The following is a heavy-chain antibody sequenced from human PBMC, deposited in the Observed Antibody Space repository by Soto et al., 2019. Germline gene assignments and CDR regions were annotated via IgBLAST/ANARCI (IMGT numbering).Heavy chain of an antibody. V-gene: IGHV3-7*01. CDR2: INEDGSWK. CDR1: GFTFSSYW. J-gene: IGHJ4*02. CDR3: ARDHPIRDYTDPDYQGG. Sequence: EVQLVESGGGLVQPGGSLRLSCAASGFTFSSYWMSWVRQAPGKGLEWVANINEDGSWKNYVDSVRGRFTISRDNAKNSLNLQMNSLRAEDTAVYYCARDHPIRDYTDPDYQGGWGQGTLVTVSS. D-gene: IGHD5-12*01.